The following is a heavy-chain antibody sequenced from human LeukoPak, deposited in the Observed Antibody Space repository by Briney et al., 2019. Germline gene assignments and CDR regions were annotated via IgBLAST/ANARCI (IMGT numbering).Heavy chain of an antibody. CDR2: IIPILGIA. Sequence: SVKVSCKASGGTFSSYAFNWVRQAPGQGLEWMGRIIPILGIANYAQKFQGRVTITADKSTGTAYMELSSLRSGDTAVYYCASPPKGGLSSSSDLDYWGQGTLVTVSS. D-gene: IGHD6-6*01. CDR3: ASPPKGGLSSSSDLDY. V-gene: IGHV1-69*04. CDR1: GGTFSSYA. J-gene: IGHJ4*02.